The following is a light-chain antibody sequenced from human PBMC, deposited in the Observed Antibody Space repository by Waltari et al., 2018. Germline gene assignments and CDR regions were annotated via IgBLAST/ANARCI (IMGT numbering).Light chain of an antibody. Sequence: IVLTQSPGTLSLSPRERANLPCRASQSVSRPLACYQQKPGQAPRLLIYGASTRVTGLPARFSGSSSGTGFSLTISRLVPEDFAVYYCAHYVRLPATFSQGTKVEIK. CDR3: AHYVRLPAT. CDR2: GAS. J-gene: IGKJ1*01. CDR1: QSVSRP. V-gene: IGKV3-20*01.